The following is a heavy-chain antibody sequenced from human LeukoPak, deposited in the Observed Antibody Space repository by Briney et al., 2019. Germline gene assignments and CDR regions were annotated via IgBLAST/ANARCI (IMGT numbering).Heavy chain of an antibody. D-gene: IGHD5-24*01. V-gene: IGHV4-59*01. CDR1: GGSISNYY. CDR3: ARDRLQLQS. CDR2: IYYTGNT. J-gene: IGHJ5*02. Sequence: PSETLSLTCTVSGGSISNYYGNWIRQPPGKRLEWIGYIYYTGNTNYNPSLKSRVTISVDTSKNQFSLKLSSVTAADTAVYYCARDRLQLQSWGQGTLVTVSS.